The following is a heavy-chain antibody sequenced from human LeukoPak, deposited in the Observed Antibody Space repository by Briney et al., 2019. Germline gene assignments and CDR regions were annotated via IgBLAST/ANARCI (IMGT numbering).Heavy chain of an antibody. CDR2: IYYDGSNK. D-gene: IGHD5-18*01. Sequence: GGSLRLSCAASGLSFRSYGMHWVRQAPGKGLEWVAIIYYDGSNKYYTDSVKGRFTISRDNSKNTLFLQMNSLRAEDTAVYYCARDYGYASDIWGQGTMVTVSS. CDR1: GLSFRSYG. J-gene: IGHJ3*02. CDR3: ARDYGYASDI. V-gene: IGHV3-33*01.